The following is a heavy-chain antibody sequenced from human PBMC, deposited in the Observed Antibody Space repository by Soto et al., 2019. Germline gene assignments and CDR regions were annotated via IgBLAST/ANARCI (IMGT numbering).Heavy chain of an antibody. V-gene: IGHV3-30*18. CDR2: ISDDGSKK. CDR3: AKDREGKNYYGMDV. J-gene: IGHJ6*02. D-gene: IGHD1-26*01. CDR1: GFTFSTYG. Sequence: QVQLVESGGGVAQPGRSLRLSCAASGFTFSTYGMHWVRQAPGKGMEWVAVISDDGSKKNYVDSVKGRFTISRDNSKNTLYLQMNSLRGEDTAVYYCAKDREGKNYYGMDVWGQGTTVTVSS.